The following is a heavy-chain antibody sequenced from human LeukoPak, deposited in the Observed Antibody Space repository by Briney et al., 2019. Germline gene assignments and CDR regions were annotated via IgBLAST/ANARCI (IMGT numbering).Heavy chain of an antibody. CDR1: GFTFSSYS. CDR3: ARGAVRKPAFDY. J-gene: IGHJ4*02. V-gene: IGHV3-21*01. Sequence: PGGSLRLSCAASGFTFSSYSMNWVRQAPGKGLEWVSSISSSSSYIYYADSVKGRFTISRDNAKNSLYLQMNSLRAEDTAVYYCARGAVRKPAFDYWGQGTLVTVSS. CDR2: ISSSSSYI. D-gene: IGHD3-10*01.